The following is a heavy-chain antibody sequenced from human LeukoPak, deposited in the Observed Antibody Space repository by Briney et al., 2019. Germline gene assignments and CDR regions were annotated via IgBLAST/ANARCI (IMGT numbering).Heavy chain of an antibody. V-gene: IGHV1-69*04. Sequence: ASVKVSCKASGYTFTSYYMHWVRQAPGQGLEWMGRIIPILGIANYAQKFQGRVTITADKSTSTAYMELSSLRSEDTAVYYCARDFGDNWYFDLWGRGTLVTVSS. CDR3: ARDFGDNWYFDL. J-gene: IGHJ2*01. CDR1: GYTFTSYY. D-gene: IGHD2-21*01. CDR2: IIPILGIA.